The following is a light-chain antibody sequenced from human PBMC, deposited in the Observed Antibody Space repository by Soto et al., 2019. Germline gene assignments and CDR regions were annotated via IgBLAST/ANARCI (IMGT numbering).Light chain of an antibody. J-gene: IGKJ1*01. Sequence: EIVMTHSPATLSVSPGERATLSCRASQSVSSNLAWSHQKPGHAPRHLTYGASTRATGIPDRFSGRGSWTEFALTISNLQSEDFAVYYCQQYNNWPWTFAQGTKVDSK. CDR3: QQYNNWPWT. CDR1: QSVSSN. V-gene: IGKV3-15*01. CDR2: GAS.